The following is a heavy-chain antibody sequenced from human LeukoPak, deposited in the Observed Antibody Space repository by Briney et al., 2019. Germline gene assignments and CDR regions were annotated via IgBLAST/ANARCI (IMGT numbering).Heavy chain of an antibody. J-gene: IGHJ3*02. V-gene: IGHV1-2*02. CDR3: TRGSELDTVVTVAFDI. D-gene: IGHD4-23*01. CDR2: INPNSGGT. Sequence: GASVKVSCKASGYTFTGYYIHWVRQAPGQGLDWMGWINPNSGGTNYAQKFQGRVTMTRDTSINTAYMELSRLRSDDTAVYYCTRGSELDTVVTVAFDIWGQGTMVTVSS. CDR1: GYTFTGYY.